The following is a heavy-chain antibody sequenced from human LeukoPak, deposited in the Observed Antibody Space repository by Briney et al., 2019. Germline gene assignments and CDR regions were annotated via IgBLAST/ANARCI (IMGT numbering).Heavy chain of an antibody. CDR2: ISGSGGST. Sequence: GGSLRLSCAASGFTFSSYAMSWVRQAPGKGLEWVSAISGSGGSTYYADSVKGRFTISRDNSKNTLYLQMNSLRAEDTAVYYCAKLGSQDYDFWSGYYRYFDYWGQGTLVTVSS. CDR3: AKLGSQDYDFWSGYYRYFDY. CDR1: GFTFSSYA. V-gene: IGHV3-23*01. D-gene: IGHD3-3*01. J-gene: IGHJ4*02.